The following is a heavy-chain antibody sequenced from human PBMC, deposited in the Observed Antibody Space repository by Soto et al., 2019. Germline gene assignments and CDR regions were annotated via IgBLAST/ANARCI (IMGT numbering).Heavy chain of an antibody. V-gene: IGHV4-31*03. CDR3: ARVDSSSWGGIYYFDY. J-gene: IGHJ4*02. Sequence: SETLSLTCTVSGGSISSGGYYWSWIRQHPGKGLEWIGYIYYSGSTYYNPSLKSRVTISVDTSKNQFSLKLSSVTAADTAVYYCARVDSSSWGGIYYFDYWGQGTLVTVSS. CDR1: GGSISSGGYY. CDR2: IYYSGST. D-gene: IGHD6-13*01.